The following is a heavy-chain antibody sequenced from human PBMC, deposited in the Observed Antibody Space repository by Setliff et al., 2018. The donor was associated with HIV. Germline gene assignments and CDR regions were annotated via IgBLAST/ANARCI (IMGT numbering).Heavy chain of an antibody. J-gene: IGHJ4*02. CDR1: GGSISSYY. V-gene: IGHV4-4*09. CDR2: IYTSGST. D-gene: IGHD3-10*01. CDR3: ARRGVVGWGYYSSPIFEY. Sequence: SETLSLTCTVSGGSISSYYWSWIRQPPGKGLEWIGYIYTSGSTNYNPSLKSRVTISVDTSKNQFSLKLSSVTAADTAVYYCARRGVVGWGYYSSPIFEYWGQGTLVTVSS.